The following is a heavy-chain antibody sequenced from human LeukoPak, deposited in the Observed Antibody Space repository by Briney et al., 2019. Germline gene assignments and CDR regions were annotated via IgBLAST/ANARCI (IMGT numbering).Heavy chain of an antibody. J-gene: IGHJ4*02. CDR3: AKDTINCSGGSCYSFDY. CDR2: IRYDGSNK. D-gene: IGHD2-15*01. V-gene: IGHV3-30*02. CDR1: GFTFSSYG. Sequence: PGGSLRLSCAASGFTFSSYGMHWVRQAPGKGLEWVAFIRYDGSNKYYADSVKGRFTISRDNSKNTLYLQMNSLRAEDTAVYYCAKDTINCSGGSCYSFDYWGQGTLVTVSS.